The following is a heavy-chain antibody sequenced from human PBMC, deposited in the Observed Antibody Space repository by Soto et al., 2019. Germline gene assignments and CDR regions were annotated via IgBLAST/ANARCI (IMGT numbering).Heavy chain of an antibody. Sequence: GESLKISCKGSGYSFANYWISWVRQMPGKGQEWMGRFSPTDSYTDYNPSFQGHVTISGDKSISTSYVQWSSLKASDTAMYFCARHPYIGGFDIWGQGTTVTVSS. CDR3: ARHPYIGGFDI. V-gene: IGHV5-10-1*01. CDR1: GYSFANYW. J-gene: IGHJ6*02. CDR2: FSPTDSYT. D-gene: IGHD2-15*01.